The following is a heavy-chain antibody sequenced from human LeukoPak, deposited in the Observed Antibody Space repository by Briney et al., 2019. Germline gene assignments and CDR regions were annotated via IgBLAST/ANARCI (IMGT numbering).Heavy chain of an antibody. D-gene: IGHD6-6*01. CDR2: IYYSGST. Sequence: PSETLSLTCTVSGGSISSSNFYWGWIRQPPGKGLEWIGSIYYSGSTYYNPSLKSRVTISVDTSKNQFSLKLSSVTAADTAVYYCARDTHYSSSSGYYYYYMNVWGKGTTVTVSS. V-gene: IGHV4-39*07. CDR1: GGSISSSNFY. J-gene: IGHJ6*03. CDR3: ARDTHYSSSSGYYYYYMNV.